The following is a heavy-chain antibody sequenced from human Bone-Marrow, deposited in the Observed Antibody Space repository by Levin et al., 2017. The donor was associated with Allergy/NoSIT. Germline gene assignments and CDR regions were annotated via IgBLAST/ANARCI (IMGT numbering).Heavy chain of an antibody. J-gene: IGHJ6*02. CDR2: IWYDGSNK. D-gene: IGHD5-18*01. CDR1: GFTFSSYG. V-gene: IGHV3-33*01. Sequence: SLKISCAASGFTFSSYGMHWVRQAPGKGLEWVAVIWYDGSNKYYADSVKGRFTISRDNSKNTLYLQMNSLRAEDTAVYYCARKRGYSYRPYYYYGMDVWGQGTTVTVSS. CDR3: ARKRGYSYRPYYYYGMDV.